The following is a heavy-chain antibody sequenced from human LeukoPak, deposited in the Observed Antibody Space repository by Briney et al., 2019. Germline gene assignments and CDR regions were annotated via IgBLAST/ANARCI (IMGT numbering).Heavy chain of an antibody. J-gene: IGHJ4*02. D-gene: IGHD2-15*01. CDR1: GFTFSSYA. Sequence: GGSLRLSCAASGFTFSSYAMSWVRQAPGKGLEWVSAISGSGGSTYYADSVKGRFTISRDNSKNTLYLQMNSLRAEDTAVYYCAKGYCSGGSCYAYFDYWGQGTLVTVSS. CDR3: AKGYCSGGSCYAYFDY. V-gene: IGHV3-23*01. CDR2: ISGSGGST.